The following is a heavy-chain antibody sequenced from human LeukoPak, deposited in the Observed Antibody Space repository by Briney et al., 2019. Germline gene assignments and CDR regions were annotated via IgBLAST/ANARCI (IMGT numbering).Heavy chain of an antibody. D-gene: IGHD1/OR15-1a*01. Sequence: PGGSLRLSCAASGFTFSSYSMNWVRQAPGKGLEWVSSISSSSSYIYYADSVKGRFTISRDNAKNSLYLQMNSLRAEDTAVYYCARTRTRAGYYFDYWGQGTLVTVSS. V-gene: IGHV3-21*01. CDR3: ARTRTRAGYYFDY. CDR2: ISSSSSYI. CDR1: GFTFSSYS. J-gene: IGHJ4*02.